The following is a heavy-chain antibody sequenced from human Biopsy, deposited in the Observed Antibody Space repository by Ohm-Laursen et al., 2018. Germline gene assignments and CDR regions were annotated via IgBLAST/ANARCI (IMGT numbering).Heavy chain of an antibody. CDR3: ARATNSTGWPYYYFYGMDV. CDR1: GGSISSVY. Sequence: VTLSLTCTVSGGSISSVYWSWIRQTPGKGLEWIGYIYYSGSTNYNPSLKSRVTISVDTSKNQFSLRLNSVTAADTAVYYCARATNSTGWPYYYFYGMDVWGQGTTVTVSS. V-gene: IGHV4-59*01. D-gene: IGHD2/OR15-2a*01. J-gene: IGHJ6*02. CDR2: IYYSGST.